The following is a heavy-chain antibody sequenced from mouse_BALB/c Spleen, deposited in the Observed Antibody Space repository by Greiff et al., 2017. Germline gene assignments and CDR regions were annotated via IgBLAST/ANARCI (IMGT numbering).Heavy chain of an antibody. CDR3: ARSWYSYYYAMDY. V-gene: IGHV14-3*02. J-gene: IGHJ4*01. D-gene: IGHD1-1*02. Sequence: LVESGAELVKPGASVKLSCTASGFNIKDTYMHWVKQRPEQGLEWIGRIDPANGNTKYDPKFQGKATITADTSSNTAYLQLSSLTSEDTAVYYCARSWYSYYYAMDYWGQGTSVTASS. CDR1: GFNIKDTY. CDR2: IDPANGNT.